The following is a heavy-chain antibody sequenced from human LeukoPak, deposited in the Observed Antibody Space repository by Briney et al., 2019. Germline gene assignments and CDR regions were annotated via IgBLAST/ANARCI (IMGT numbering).Heavy chain of an antibody. CDR3: ARSPMVRGVIIANYFDY. CDR1: GYSISSGYY. Sequence: PSETLSLTCTVSGYSISSGYYWGWIRQPPGKGLEWIGSIYHSGSTYYNPSLKSRVTISVDTSKNQFSLKLSSVTAADTAVYYCARSPMVRGVIIANYFDYWGQGTLVTVSS. CDR2: IYHSGST. V-gene: IGHV4-38-2*02. J-gene: IGHJ4*02. D-gene: IGHD3-10*01.